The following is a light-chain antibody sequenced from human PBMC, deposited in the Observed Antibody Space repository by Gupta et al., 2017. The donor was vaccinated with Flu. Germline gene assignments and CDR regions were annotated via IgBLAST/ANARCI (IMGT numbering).Light chain of an antibody. V-gene: IGKV3-11*01. CDR1: QSVISY. CDR3: QQRSNWPLT. Sequence: GESATLSCRASQSVISYLAWYQQKPGQSSRLLIYDASNSASSIPGRCSSSASRTDFTITISSVEPDDLAVYYYQQRSNWPLTFGEGTKVEIK. J-gene: IGKJ4*01. CDR2: DAS.